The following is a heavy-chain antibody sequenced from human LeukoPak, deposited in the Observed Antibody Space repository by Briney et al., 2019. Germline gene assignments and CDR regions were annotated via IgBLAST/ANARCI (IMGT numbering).Heavy chain of an antibody. Sequence: GRSLRLPCAASGFTFSSYAMHWVREAPGKGLEWVAVISYDGSNKYYADSVKGRFTISRDNSKNTLYLQMNSLRAEDTAVYYCAKDADSPYDYWGQGTLVTVSS. J-gene: IGHJ4*02. CDR1: GFTFSSYA. CDR3: AKDADSPYDY. D-gene: IGHD2-15*01. V-gene: IGHV3-30-3*01. CDR2: ISYDGSNK.